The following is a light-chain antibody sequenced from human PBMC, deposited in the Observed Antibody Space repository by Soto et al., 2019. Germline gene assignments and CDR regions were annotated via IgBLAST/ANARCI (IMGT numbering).Light chain of an antibody. CDR1: QSVSSN. V-gene: IGKV3-15*01. CDR2: GAS. CDR3: QQYNNWPRT. Sequence: EIVMTQSPATLSVSPVERATLSCRASQSVSSNLAWYQQKPGQAPRLLIYGASTRATGIPARFSGSGSGTEFTLTISSLQSEDLAVYYCQQYNNWPRTFGQGTKVDIK. J-gene: IGKJ1*01.